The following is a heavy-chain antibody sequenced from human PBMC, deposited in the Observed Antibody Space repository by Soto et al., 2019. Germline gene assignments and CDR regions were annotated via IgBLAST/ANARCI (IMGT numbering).Heavy chain of an antibody. D-gene: IGHD5-18*01. J-gene: IGHJ4*02. CDR3: ASPERIQLWDYFDY. CDR1: GGTFSSYA. CDR2: IIPIFGTA. V-gene: IGHV1-69*01. Sequence: QVQLVQSGAEVKKPGSSVKVSCKASGGTFSSYAISWVRQAPGQGLEWMGGIIPIFGTANYAQKFQGRVTITADESTSTAYMELSSLRSDDTAVYYCASPERIQLWDYFDYWGQGTLVTVSS.